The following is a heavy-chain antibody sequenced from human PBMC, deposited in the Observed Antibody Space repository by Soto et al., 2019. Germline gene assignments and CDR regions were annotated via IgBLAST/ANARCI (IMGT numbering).Heavy chain of an antibody. CDR2: IYHSGST. V-gene: IGHV4-4*02. Sequence: QVQLQESGPGLVKPSGTLSLTCAVSSGSISSSNWWSWVRQPPGKGLEWIGEIYHSGSTNYNPSLKCRVSISVDKSKNQFSLKLSSVTAADTAVYYCASTLGYCSSTSCHDHYYYYMDVWGKGTTVTVSS. CDR3: ASTLGYCSSTSCHDHYYYYMDV. D-gene: IGHD2-2*01. CDR1: SGSISSSNW. J-gene: IGHJ6*03.